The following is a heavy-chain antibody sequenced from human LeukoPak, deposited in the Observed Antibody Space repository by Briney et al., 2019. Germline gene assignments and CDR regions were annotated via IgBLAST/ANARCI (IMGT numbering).Heavy chain of an antibody. D-gene: IGHD3-22*01. Sequence: GGSLRLSCAASGFTFSSYAMSWVRQAPGKGLEWVSAISGSGGSTYYADSVKGRFTISRDNSKNTLYLQMNSLRAEDTAVYYCARDLAYDSSGWYYYYGMDVWGQGTTVTVSS. CDR1: GFTFSSYA. CDR3: ARDLAYDSSGWYYYYGMDV. J-gene: IGHJ6*02. CDR2: ISGSGGST. V-gene: IGHV3-23*01.